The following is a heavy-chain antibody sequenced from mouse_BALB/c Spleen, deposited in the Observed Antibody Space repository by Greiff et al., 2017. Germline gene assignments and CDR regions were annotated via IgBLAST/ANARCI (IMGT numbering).Heavy chain of an antibody. CDR3: ARCQIYYDYEGAMDY. Sequence: EVQLQQSGPSLVKPSQTLSLTCSVTGDSITSGYWNWIRKFPGNKLEYMGYISYSGSTYYNPSLKSRISITRDTSKNQYYLQLNSVTTEDTATYYCARCQIYYDYEGAMDYWGQGTSVTVSS. V-gene: IGHV3-8*02. CDR2: ISYSGST. CDR1: GDSITSGY. D-gene: IGHD2-4*01. J-gene: IGHJ4*01.